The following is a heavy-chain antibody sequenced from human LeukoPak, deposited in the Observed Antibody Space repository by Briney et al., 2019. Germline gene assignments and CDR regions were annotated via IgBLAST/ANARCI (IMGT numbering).Heavy chain of an antibody. V-gene: IGHV5-10-1*01. CDR2: IDPSDSYT. D-gene: IGHD1-1*01. CDR1: GYSFTSYW. CDR3: ARYTTGDFDY. Sequence: GESLKISCKGSGYSFTSYWISWVRQVPGKGLEWMGRIDPSDSYTNYSPSFQGHVTISADKSISTAYLQWSSLKASDTAMYYCARYTTGDFDYWSQGTLVTVSS. J-gene: IGHJ4*02.